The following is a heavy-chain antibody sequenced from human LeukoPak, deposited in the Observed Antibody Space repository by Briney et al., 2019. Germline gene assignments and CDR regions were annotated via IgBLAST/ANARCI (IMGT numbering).Heavy chain of an antibody. Sequence: PSETLSLTCTVSGGSISSSSYYWGWIRQPPGKGLEWIGSIYYSGSTYYNPSLKSRVTISVDTSKNQFSLKLSSVTAADTAVYYCARQGATYSGIYNWFDPWGQGTLVTVSS. J-gene: IGHJ5*02. D-gene: IGHD1-26*01. CDR1: GGSISSSSYY. V-gene: IGHV4-39*01. CDR3: ARQGATYSGIYNWFDP. CDR2: IYYSGST.